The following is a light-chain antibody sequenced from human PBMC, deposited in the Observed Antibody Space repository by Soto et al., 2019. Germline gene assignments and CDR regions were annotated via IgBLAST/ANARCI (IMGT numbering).Light chain of an antibody. J-gene: IGKJ1*01. V-gene: IGKV1-5*03. Sequence: DIQMTQSPSTLSASVGDSVTITCRASQGISRWLAWYQQKPGKAPKLLIYKASSLQSGVPSRFSGSGSGTEFTLTISSLQPDDFTTYYCQQYNSYPWTFGQGTKVDIK. CDR2: KAS. CDR1: QGISRW. CDR3: QQYNSYPWT.